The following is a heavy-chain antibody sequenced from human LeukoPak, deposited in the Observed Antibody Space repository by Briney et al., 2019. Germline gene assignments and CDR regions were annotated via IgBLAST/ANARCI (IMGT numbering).Heavy chain of an antibody. CDR1: GFTFSSYG. D-gene: IGHD1-26*01. CDR2: ISYDGSNK. V-gene: IGHV3-30*18. J-gene: IGHJ4*02. Sequence: PGGSLRLSCAASGFTFSSYGMHWVRQAPGKGLEWVAVISYDGSNKYYADSVKGRFTISRDNSKNTLYLQMNSLRAEDTAVYYCAKALEGSGSYSYFDYWGQGTLVTVSS. CDR3: AKALEGSGSYSYFDY.